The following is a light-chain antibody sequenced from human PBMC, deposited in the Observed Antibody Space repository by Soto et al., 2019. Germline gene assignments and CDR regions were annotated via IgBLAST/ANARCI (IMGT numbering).Light chain of an antibody. J-gene: IGLJ2*01. Sequence: QSVLTQPPSVSGAPGQRVTISCTGSSSNIGTPYYVHWYQQLPGTAPKLLIYGNSNRPSGVPDRFSGSKSGTSASLAITGLQAEDEADYYCQSYDSSLSGYVIFGGGTKVTVL. CDR3: QSYDSSLSGYVI. CDR1: SSNIGTPYY. CDR2: GNS. V-gene: IGLV1-40*01.